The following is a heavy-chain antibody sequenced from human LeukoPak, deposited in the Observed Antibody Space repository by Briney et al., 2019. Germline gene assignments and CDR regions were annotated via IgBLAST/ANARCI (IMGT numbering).Heavy chain of an antibody. CDR2: IIPIFGTA. Sequence: SVKVSCKASGGTFSSYAISWVRQAPGQGLEWMGGIIPIFGTANYAQKFQGRVTITADESTSTAYMELSSLRSEDTAVYHCAREGPGGSYEANDAFDIWGQGTMVTVSS. CDR1: GGTFSSYA. J-gene: IGHJ3*02. V-gene: IGHV1-69*13. D-gene: IGHD1-26*01. CDR3: AREGPGGSYEANDAFDI.